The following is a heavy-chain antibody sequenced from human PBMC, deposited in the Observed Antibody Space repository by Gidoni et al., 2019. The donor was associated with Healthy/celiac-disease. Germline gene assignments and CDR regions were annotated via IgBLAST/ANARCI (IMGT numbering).Heavy chain of an antibody. CDR3: AKSKGYCGGDCYWLFDY. CDR1: GFTFDAYA. J-gene: IGHJ4*02. CDR2: ISWNSGSI. V-gene: IGHV3-9*01. Sequence: EVPLVESGGGLVQPGRSLRLSCAASGFTFDAYAIHWVRQAPGQGLEWVSGISWNSGSIGYADSVKGRFTISRDNAKNSLYLQMNSLRAEDTALYYCAKSKGYCGGDCYWLFDYWGQGTLVTVSS. D-gene: IGHD2-21*02.